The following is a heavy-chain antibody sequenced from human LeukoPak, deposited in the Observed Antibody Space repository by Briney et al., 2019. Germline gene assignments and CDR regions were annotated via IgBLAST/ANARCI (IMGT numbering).Heavy chain of an antibody. CDR2: INHSGST. Sequence: SETLSLTCAVYGGSFSGYYWSWIRQPPGKGLEWTGEINHSGSTNYNPSLKSRVTISVDTSKNQFSLKLSSVTAADTAVYYCASHGPVAAVIDYWGQGTLVTVSS. D-gene: IGHD6-13*01. J-gene: IGHJ4*02. V-gene: IGHV4-34*01. CDR1: GGSFSGYY. CDR3: ASHGPVAAVIDY.